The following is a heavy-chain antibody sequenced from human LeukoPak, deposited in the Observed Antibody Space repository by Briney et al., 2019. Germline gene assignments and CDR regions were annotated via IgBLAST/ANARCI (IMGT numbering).Heavy chain of an antibody. CDR3: ARMEGYSDSSGTFDY. CDR1: GFTFSSYA. J-gene: IGHJ4*02. Sequence: GGSLRLSCAASGFTFSSYAMHWVRQAPGKGLEWVAVISYDGSNKYYADSVKGRFTISRDNSKNTLYLQMNSLRAEDTAVYYCARMEGYSDSSGTFDYWGQGTLVSVSS. CDR2: ISYDGSNK. V-gene: IGHV3-30*04. D-gene: IGHD3-22*01.